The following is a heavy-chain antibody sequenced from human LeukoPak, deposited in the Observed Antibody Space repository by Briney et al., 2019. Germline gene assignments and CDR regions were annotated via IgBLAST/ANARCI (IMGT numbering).Heavy chain of an antibody. CDR3: ARHLSGVTGYTYGRGIDY. J-gene: IGHJ4*02. CDR1: GFTFSSYE. CDR2: ISSSGSTI. D-gene: IGHD5-18*01. V-gene: IGHV3-48*03. Sequence: GGSLRLSCAASGFTFSSYEMNWVRQAPGKGLEWVSYISSSGSTIYYADSVKGRFTISRDNAKNSLYLQMISLRAEDTAVYYCARHLSGVTGYTYGRGIDYWGQGTLVTVSS.